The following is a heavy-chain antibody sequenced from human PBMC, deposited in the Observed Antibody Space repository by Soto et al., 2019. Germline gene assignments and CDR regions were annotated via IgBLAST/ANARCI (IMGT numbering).Heavy chain of an antibody. D-gene: IGHD6-19*01. CDR3: ATDGVLGYRAVTGRGGLDV. CDR2: IHSGDRT. V-gene: IGHV3-53*01. J-gene: IGHJ6*02. Sequence: GGSLRLSCAASGFSVGSNYMTWVRQGPGKGLEWVSVIHSGDRTYYADSVKGRFTISRDISENILYLQMNSLRAEDTGVYYCATDGVLGYRAVTGRGGLDVWGQGTTVTVSS. CDR1: GFSVGSNY.